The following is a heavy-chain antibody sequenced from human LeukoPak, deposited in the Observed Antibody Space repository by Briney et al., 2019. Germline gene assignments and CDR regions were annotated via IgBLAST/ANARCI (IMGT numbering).Heavy chain of an antibody. CDR2: ISAYNGNT. CDR1: GYTFTSYG. Sequence: ASVKASCKASGYTFTSYGISWVRQAPGQGPEWMGWISAYNGNTNYAQKLQGRVTMTTDTSTSTAYMELRSLRSDDTAVYYCARAYSSGWTSPAGTYYFDYWGQGTLVTVSS. J-gene: IGHJ4*02. D-gene: IGHD6-19*01. V-gene: IGHV1-18*01. CDR3: ARAYSSGWTSPAGTYYFDY.